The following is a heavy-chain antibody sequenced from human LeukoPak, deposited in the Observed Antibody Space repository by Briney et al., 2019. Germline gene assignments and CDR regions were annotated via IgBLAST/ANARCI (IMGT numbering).Heavy chain of an antibody. CDR3: ARHAPYYYGSGSYYTYYFDY. D-gene: IGHD3-10*01. CDR1: GGSFSGYY. Sequence: SETLSLTCAVYGGSFSGYYWSWIRQPPGKGLEWIGEINHSGSANYNPSLNSRVTISVDTSKNQFSLKLSSVTAADTAVYYCARHAPYYYGSGSYYTYYFDYWGQGTLVTVSS. J-gene: IGHJ4*02. V-gene: IGHV4-34*01. CDR2: INHSGSA.